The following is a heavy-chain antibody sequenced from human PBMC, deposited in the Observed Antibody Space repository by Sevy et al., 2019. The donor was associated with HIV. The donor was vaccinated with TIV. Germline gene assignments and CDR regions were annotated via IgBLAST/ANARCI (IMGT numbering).Heavy chain of an antibody. CDR2: IFPGDSDT. D-gene: IGHD1-26*01. CDR3: ARRGILLRGGDYFYYGLDV. Sequence: GESLKISCKGSGYDFSTYWIAWVRQMPGKGLELMGIIFPGDSDTRYSPSFQGQVNISADDSIRTSYLQWRSLKASDTAIYYCARRGILLRGGDYFYYGLDVWGQGTTVTVSS. CDR1: GYDFSTYW. V-gene: IGHV5-51*01. J-gene: IGHJ6*02.